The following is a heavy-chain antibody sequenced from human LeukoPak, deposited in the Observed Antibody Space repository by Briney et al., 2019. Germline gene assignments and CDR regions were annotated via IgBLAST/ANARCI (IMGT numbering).Heavy chain of an antibody. CDR2: IKSKTDGGTA. CDR3: ATALRGVGF. V-gene: IGHV3-15*01. D-gene: IGHD3-3*01. CDR1: GITFISAW. Sequence: GGSLRLSCAASGITFISAWMNWVREAPGKGLEWVGRIKSKTDGGTAEHAAPVKGRFIISRDDSKNMLYLQMNSLNSDDTGVYYCATALRGVGFWGQGTLVTVPS. J-gene: IGHJ4*02.